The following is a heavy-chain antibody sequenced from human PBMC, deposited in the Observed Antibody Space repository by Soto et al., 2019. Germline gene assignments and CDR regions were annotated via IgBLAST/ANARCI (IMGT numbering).Heavy chain of an antibody. Sequence: GGSLRLSCAASGFTVSSNYMSWVRQAPGKGLEWGSVIYSGGSTYYADSVKGRFTISRDNSNNTLYLQMNSLRAEDTAVYYCARVQYYDFWSGSPSWFDPWGQGTLVTVSS. CDR3: ARVQYYDFWSGSPSWFDP. CDR1: GFTVSSNY. CDR2: IYSGGST. D-gene: IGHD3-3*01. J-gene: IGHJ5*02. V-gene: IGHV3-53*01.